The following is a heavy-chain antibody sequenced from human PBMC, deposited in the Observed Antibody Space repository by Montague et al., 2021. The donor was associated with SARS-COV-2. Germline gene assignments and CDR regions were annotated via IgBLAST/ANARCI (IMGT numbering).Heavy chain of an antibody. V-gene: IGHV3-30-3*01. CDR1: GFIFSSYA. CDR2: ITYNGSNK. CDR3: ARDCLLGVTASQFL. J-gene: IGHJ4*02. D-gene: IGHD2-21*02. Sequence: SLRLSCAASGFIFSSYAMHWVRQAPGKGLEWMSFITYNGSNKYYADSVKGRFTISRDNAKNTPYLQMNSLRAEDTAVYYCARDCLLGVTASQFLGGQGTLVTVSS.